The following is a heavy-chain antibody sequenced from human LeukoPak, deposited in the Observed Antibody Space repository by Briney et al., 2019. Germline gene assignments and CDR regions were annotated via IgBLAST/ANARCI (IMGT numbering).Heavy chain of an antibody. D-gene: IGHD1-26*01. CDR1: GGTFSSYA. V-gene: IGHV1-69*01. CDR3: AREVGAISGNAFDI. CDR2: IIPIFGTA. J-gene: IGHJ3*02. Sequence: SVKVSCKASGGTFSSYAISWVRQAPGQGLEWMGGIIPIFGTANYAQKFQGRVTITADESTSTAYMELSSLRSEDTAVYYCAREVGAISGNAFDIWGQGTMVTVSS.